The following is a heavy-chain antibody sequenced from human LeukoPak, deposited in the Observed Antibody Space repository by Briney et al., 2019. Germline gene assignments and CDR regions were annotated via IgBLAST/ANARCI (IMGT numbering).Heavy chain of an antibody. Sequence: ASVKVSCKASGYTFTNYTVNWVRQAPGQGLEWMGWINTNTGNPTYAQGFTGRFVFSLDTSVSTAYLQISSLKAEDTAVYYCARGIDDFWSGHALGYYYMDVWGKGTTVTVSS. CDR1: GYTFTNYT. D-gene: IGHD3-3*01. CDR3: ARGIDDFWSGHALGYYYMDV. CDR2: INTNTGNP. V-gene: IGHV7-4-1*02. J-gene: IGHJ6*03.